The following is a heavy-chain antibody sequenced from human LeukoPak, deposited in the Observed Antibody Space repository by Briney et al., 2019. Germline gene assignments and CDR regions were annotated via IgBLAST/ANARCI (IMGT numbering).Heavy chain of an antibody. CDR1: GYSFTSYW. V-gene: IGHV5-51*01. Sequence: GESLKISCKGSGYSFTSYWIGWVRQMPGKGLEWMGIIYPGDSDTRYSPSFQGQVTISADKSISNAYLQWSSLKASDTAMYYCARPRAAYYYYYGMDVWGQGTTVTVSS. CDR3: ARPRAAYYYYYGMDV. CDR2: IYPGDSDT. D-gene: IGHD6-13*01. J-gene: IGHJ6*02.